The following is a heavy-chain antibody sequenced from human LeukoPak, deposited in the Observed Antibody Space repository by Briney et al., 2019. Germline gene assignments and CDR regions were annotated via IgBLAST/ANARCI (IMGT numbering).Heavy chain of an antibody. CDR3: TRDWAMAFDY. D-gene: IGHD3-16*01. CDR1: GFTFSSHW. Sequence: GGSLRLSCAASGFTFSSHWMHWVRQAPGKGLVWVSCVNGDGTSTTYADSVTGRFIISRDNARNTVYLQMNSPRAEDTALYYCTRDWAMAFDYWGQGTLVTVSS. J-gene: IGHJ4*02. V-gene: IGHV3-74*01. CDR2: VNGDGTST.